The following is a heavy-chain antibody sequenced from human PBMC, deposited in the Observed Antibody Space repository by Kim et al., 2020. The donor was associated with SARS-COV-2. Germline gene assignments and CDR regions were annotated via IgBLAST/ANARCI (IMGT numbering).Heavy chain of an antibody. V-gene: IGHV3-7*01. CDR2: IKQDGSEK. J-gene: IGHJ4*01. CDR1: GFTFSGYW. CDR3: VRDDYDFWSGPVNFDY. D-gene: IGHD3-3*01. Sequence: GGSLRLSCAASGFTFSGYWMSWVRQAPGKGLEWVANIKQDGSEKYYVDSVKGRFTISRDNAKNSLYLQMKSLRAEDTAGDYCVRDDYDFWSGPVNFDYWG.